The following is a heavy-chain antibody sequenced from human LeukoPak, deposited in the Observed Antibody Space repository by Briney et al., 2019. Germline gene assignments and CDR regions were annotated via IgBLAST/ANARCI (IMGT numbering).Heavy chain of an antibody. D-gene: IGHD3-9*01. CDR3: AKALGEWRPDILTGYPDAFDI. J-gene: IGHJ3*02. CDR2: IRYDGSNK. Sequence: GGSLRLSCAASGFTFSGYGMHWVRQAPGKGLEWVAFIRYDGSNKYYADSVKGRFTISRDNSKNTLYLQMNSLRAEDTAVYYCAKALGEWRPDILTGYPDAFDIWGQGTMVTVSS. V-gene: IGHV3-30*02. CDR1: GFTFSGYG.